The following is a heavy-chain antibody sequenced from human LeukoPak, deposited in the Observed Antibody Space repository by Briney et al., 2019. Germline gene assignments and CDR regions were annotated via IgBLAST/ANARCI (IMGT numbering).Heavy chain of an antibody. CDR3: AKGRGGSTSKQGARSFDY. CDR2: IYYTGST. D-gene: IGHD1-26*01. CDR1: GGSISNFY. J-gene: IGHJ4*02. V-gene: IGHV4-59*01. Sequence: SETLSLTCTVSGGSISNFYWSWIRQPPGKGLEWIGYIYYTGSTSYNPSLKSRVTISLDTSKNQFSLKLSSVTAADTAVYYCAKGRGGSTSKQGARSFDYWGQGTLVTVSS.